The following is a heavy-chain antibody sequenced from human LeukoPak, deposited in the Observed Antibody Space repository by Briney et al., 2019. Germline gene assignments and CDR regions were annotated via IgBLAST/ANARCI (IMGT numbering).Heavy chain of an antibody. CDR2: ICYSGST. CDR1: GGSISSGGYY. D-gene: IGHD4-17*01. CDR3: ASDYGDYYFDY. V-gene: IGHV4-31*03. J-gene: IGHJ4*02. Sequence: PSETLSLTCTVSGGSISSGGYYWSWIRQHPGKGLEWVGYICYSGSTYYNPSLKSRVTISVDTSKNQFSLKLSSVTAADTAVYYCASDYGDYYFDYWGQGTLVTVSS.